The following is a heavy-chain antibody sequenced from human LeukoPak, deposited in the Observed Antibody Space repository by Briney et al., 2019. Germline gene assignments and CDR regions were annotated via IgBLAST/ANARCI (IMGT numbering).Heavy chain of an antibody. J-gene: IGHJ4*02. CDR3: ARDLSYYGSGSYFFDY. CDR2: INPNSGGT. Sequence: GASVKVSCKASGYTFTDLYMHWVRQAPGQGLEWMGWINPNSGGTNYAQKFQGRVTMTRDTSISTAYMELSRLRSDDTAVYYCARDLSYYGSGSYFFDYWGQGTLVTVSS. V-gene: IGHV1-2*02. D-gene: IGHD3-10*01. CDR1: GYTFTDLY.